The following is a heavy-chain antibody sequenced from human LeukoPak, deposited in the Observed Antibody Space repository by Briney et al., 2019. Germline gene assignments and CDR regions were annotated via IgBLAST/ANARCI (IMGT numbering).Heavy chain of an antibody. D-gene: IGHD6-13*01. CDR2: IYHSGST. Sequence: PGGSLRLSCAASGGSISSSNWWSWVRQPPGKGLEWIGEIYHSGSTNYNPSLKSRATISVDTSKNQFSLKLSSVTAADTAVYYCARVVGSSWSYYYYYYMDVWGKGTTVTVSS. V-gene: IGHV4-4*02. CDR3: ARVVGSSWSYYYYYYMDV. CDR1: GGSISSSNW. J-gene: IGHJ6*03.